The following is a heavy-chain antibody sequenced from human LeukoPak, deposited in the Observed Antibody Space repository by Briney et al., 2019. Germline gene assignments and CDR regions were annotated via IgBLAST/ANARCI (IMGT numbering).Heavy chain of an antibody. V-gene: IGHV4-59*01. D-gene: IGHD3-22*01. J-gene: IGHJ3*02. CDR2: IYYSGST. Sequence: SETLSLTCTVSGGSISSYYWSWIRQPPGKGLEWLGYIYYSGSTNYNPSLKSRVTISVDTSKNQFSLKLSSVTTADTAVYYCARRRIVVVIRAFDIWGQGTMVTVSS. CDR3: ARRRIVVVIRAFDI. CDR1: GGSISSYY.